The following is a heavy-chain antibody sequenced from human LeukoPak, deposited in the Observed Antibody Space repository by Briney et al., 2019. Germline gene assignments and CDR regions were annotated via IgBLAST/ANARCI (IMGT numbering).Heavy chain of an antibody. J-gene: IGHJ6*02. CDR1: GFTFSSYG. V-gene: IGHV3-30*03. CDR3: AEPPIDLYYYYGMDV. Sequence: GGSLRLSCAASGFTFSSYGMHRVRQAPGKGLEWVAVISYDGSNKYYADSVKGRFTISRDNSKNTLYLQMNSLRAEDTAVYYCAEPPIDLYYYYGMDVWGQGTTVTVSS. CDR2: ISYDGSNK.